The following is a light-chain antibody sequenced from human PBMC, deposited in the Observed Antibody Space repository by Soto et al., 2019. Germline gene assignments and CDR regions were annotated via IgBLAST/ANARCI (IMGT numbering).Light chain of an antibody. Sequence: DIQMTQSPSSLSASVGDRVTITCRASQGISSMLAWYQQKPGKVPKSLIYSTSTLQSGVPPRFSGSGSGTDFTLTISSLQPEDFATYYCQQLHDYPITFGQGTRLEIK. CDR1: QGISSM. CDR3: QQLHDYPIT. J-gene: IGKJ5*01. V-gene: IGKV1D-16*01. CDR2: STS.